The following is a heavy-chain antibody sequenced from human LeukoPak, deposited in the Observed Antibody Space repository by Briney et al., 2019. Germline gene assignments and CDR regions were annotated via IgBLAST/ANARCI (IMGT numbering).Heavy chain of an antibody. CDR3: ARSFSGSYYFDAFDI. Sequence: SETLSLTCTVSGYSISSGYYWGWIRQPPGKGLEWIGSIYHSGSTYYNPSLKSRVTISVDTSKNQFSLKLSSVTAADTAVYYCARSFSGSYYFDAFDIWGQGTMVTVSS. CDR2: IYHSGST. D-gene: IGHD3-10*01. CDR1: GYSISSGYY. V-gene: IGHV4-38-2*02. J-gene: IGHJ3*02.